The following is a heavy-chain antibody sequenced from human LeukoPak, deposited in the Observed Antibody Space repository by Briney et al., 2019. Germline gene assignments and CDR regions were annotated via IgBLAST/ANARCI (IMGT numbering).Heavy chain of an antibody. J-gene: IGHJ4*02. CDR1: GGSISSGDYY. CDR2: IYYSGST. V-gene: IGHV4-30-4*08. Sequence: PSETLSLTCTVSGGSISSGDYYWSWIRQPPGKGLEWIGYIYYSGSTYYNPSLKSRVTISVDTSKNQFSLKLSSVTAADTAVYYCARAPPRIAARPPPPRFDYWGQGTLVTVSS. D-gene: IGHD6-6*01. CDR3: ARAPPRIAARPPPPRFDY.